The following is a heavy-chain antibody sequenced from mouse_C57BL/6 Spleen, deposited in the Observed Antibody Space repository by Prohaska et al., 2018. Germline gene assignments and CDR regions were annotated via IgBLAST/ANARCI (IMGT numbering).Heavy chain of an antibody. CDR1: GYTFTDYN. J-gene: IGHJ3*01. CDR3: ARGAAQATFAY. Sequence: ASVKMSCKASGYTFTDYNMHWVKQSHGKSLEWIGYINPNNGGTSYNQKFKGKATLTVNKSSSTAYMELRSLTSEDTAVYYCARGAAQATFAYWGQGTLVTVSA. CDR2: INPNNGGT. V-gene: IGHV1-22*01. D-gene: IGHD3-2*02.